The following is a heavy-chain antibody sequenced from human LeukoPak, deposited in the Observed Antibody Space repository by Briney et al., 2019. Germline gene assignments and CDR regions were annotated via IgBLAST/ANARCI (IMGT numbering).Heavy chain of an antibody. V-gene: IGHV3-23*01. J-gene: IGHJ6*03. CDR1: GFTLSSYA. D-gene: IGHD3-10*01. CDR2: ISASGGST. CDR3: AKVMKGSERLTMVRGVIIKTAGLYYMDV. Sequence: GRSLRLSCAASGFTLSSYAMSWVRQAPGKGLEWVSSISASGGSTNYADSVKGRFTISRDNSKNTVYLQMNSLRAEGTAVYYCAKVMKGSERLTMVRGVIIKTAGLYYMDVWGKGTTVTVSS.